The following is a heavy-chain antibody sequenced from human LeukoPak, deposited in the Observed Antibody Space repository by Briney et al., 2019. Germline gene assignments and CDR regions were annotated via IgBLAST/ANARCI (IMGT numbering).Heavy chain of an antibody. D-gene: IGHD4-17*01. V-gene: IGHV1-3*01. CDR2: INAGNGNT. CDR1: GYTFTSYA. CDR3: ARGDYGDYLAGY. Sequence: ASVKVSCKASGYTFTSYAMHWVRQAPGQRLKWMGWINAGNGNTKYSQKFQGRVTITRDTSASTAYMELSSLRSEDTAVYYCARGDYGDYLAGYWGQGTLVTVSS. J-gene: IGHJ4*02.